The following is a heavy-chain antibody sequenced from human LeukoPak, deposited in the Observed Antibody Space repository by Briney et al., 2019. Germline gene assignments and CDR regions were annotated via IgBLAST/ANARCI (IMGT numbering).Heavy chain of an antibody. J-gene: IGHJ6*03. CDR1: GFTFSNAR. Sequence: GGSLRLSCAASGFTFSNARMSWVRQAPGKGLEWVGRIKSKTDGATTDYAAPVKGRFTISRDDSKNTLYLQMNSLKTEDTAVYYCTTDLASGYYYMDVWGRGTPVTVSS. D-gene: IGHD3-10*01. V-gene: IGHV3-15*01. CDR2: IKSKTDGATT. CDR3: TTDLASGYYYMDV.